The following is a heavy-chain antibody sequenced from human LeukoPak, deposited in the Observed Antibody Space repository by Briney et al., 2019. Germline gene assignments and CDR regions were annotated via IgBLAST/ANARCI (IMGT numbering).Heavy chain of an antibody. CDR1: GGSISSYY. Sequence: PSQTLSLICTVSGGSISSYYWSWIRQPPGKGLEWIGYIYYSGSTNYNPSLKSRVTISVDTSKNQFSLKLSSVTAADTAVYYCARSVRTVTTAIDYFDYWGQGTLVTVSS. CDR3: ARSVRTVTTAIDYFDY. D-gene: IGHD4-17*01. V-gene: IGHV4-59*08. J-gene: IGHJ4*02. CDR2: IYYSGST.